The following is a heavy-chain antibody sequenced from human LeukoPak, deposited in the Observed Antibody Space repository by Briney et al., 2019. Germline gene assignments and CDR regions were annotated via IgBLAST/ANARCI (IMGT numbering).Heavy chain of an antibody. CDR2: IGYSGST. Sequence: SGTLCLTCAVSGVAISSYDWSWVRQPPGKGLEWMGGIGYSGSTNYNPSLKSRVTISVDTSKNQFSLQLSSVTAADTAVYYCARSLGHYQSCGYIFVDHWGQGALVTVSS. V-gene: IGHV4-59*01. D-gene: IGHD5-18*01. J-gene: IGHJ4*02. CDR3: ARSLGHYQSCGYIFVDH. CDR1: GVAISSYD.